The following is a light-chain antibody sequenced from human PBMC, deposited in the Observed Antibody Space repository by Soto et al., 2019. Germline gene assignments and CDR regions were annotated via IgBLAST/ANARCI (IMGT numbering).Light chain of an antibody. V-gene: IGKV1-5*03. Sequence: DIQMTQSPSTLSASVGDRVTITCRASQSISSWLAWYQQKPGKAPKLLIYKASSLESGVPSRFSGSGSGTEFTLTIISLQPEDFATYYCQQYNSYSRTFGQGSKVEIK. CDR3: QQYNSYSRT. J-gene: IGKJ1*01. CDR2: KAS. CDR1: QSISSW.